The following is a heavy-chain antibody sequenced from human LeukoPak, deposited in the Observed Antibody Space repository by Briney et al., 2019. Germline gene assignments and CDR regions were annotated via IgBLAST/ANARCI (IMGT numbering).Heavy chain of an antibody. CDR3: ASSGWYRGY. CDR2: INHSGST. D-gene: IGHD6-19*01. Sequence: SETLSLTCAVYGGSFSGYYWSWIRQPPGKGLEWIGEINHSGSTNYNPSLKSRVTISVDTSKNQFSLKLSSVTAADTAVYYCASSGWYRGYWGQGTLVTVSS. V-gene: IGHV4-34*01. CDR1: GGSFSGYY. J-gene: IGHJ4*02.